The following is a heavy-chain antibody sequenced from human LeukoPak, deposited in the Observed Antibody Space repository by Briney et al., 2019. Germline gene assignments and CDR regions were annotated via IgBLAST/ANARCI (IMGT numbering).Heavy chain of an antibody. CDR2: IIPIFGTA. V-gene: IGHV1-69*13. J-gene: IGHJ4*02. Sequence: SVKVSCKASGGTFSSYAISWVRQAPGQGLEWMGGIIPIFGTANYAQKFQGRVTITADESTSTAYMELSSLRSEDTAVYYCARDPYYYDSSGYLWGQGTLVTVSS. CDR3: ARDPYYYDSSGYL. D-gene: IGHD3-22*01. CDR1: GGTFSSYA.